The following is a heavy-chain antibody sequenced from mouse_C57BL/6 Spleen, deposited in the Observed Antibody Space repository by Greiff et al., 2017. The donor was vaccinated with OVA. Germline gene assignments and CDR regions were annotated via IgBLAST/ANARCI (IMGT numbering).Heavy chain of an antibody. CDR2: IDPSDSYT. CDR1: GYTFTRYW. CDR3: AREVTGTDY. J-gene: IGHJ2*01. V-gene: IGHV1-59*01. D-gene: IGHD4-1*01. Sequence: QVQLQQPGAELVRPGTSVKLSCKASGYTFTRYWMHWVKQRPGQGLEWIGVIDPSDSYTNYNQKLKGKATLTVDTSSSTAYMQLSSLTSEDSAVYDCAREVTGTDYWGQGTTLTVSS.